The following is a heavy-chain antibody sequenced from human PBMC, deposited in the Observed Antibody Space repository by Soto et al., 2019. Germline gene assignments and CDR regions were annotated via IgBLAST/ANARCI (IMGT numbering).Heavy chain of an antibody. J-gene: IGHJ2*01. CDR2: ISRSGSTI. Sequence: LRLSCAASGLTFSSYEMNWVRQAPGKGLEWVSYISRSGSTIYYADSVKGRVTISRDNAKNSLHLQMNSLRAEDTAVYYCARDGRIRRPDWYFDLWGRGTLVTVSS. CDR1: GLTFSSYE. D-gene: IGHD2-15*01. CDR3: ARDGRIRRPDWYFDL. V-gene: IGHV3-48*03.